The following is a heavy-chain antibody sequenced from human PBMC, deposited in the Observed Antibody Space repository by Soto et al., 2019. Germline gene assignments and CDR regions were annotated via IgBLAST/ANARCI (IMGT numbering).Heavy chain of an antibody. D-gene: IGHD6-13*01. J-gene: IGHJ4*02. Sequence: ASVKVSCKASGYTFTGYYMHWVRQAPGQGLEWMGWINPNSGGTNYAQKFQGWVTMTRDTSISTAYMELSRLRSDDTAVYYCARESQAAAGTVFDYWGQGTLVTSPQ. V-gene: IGHV1-2*04. CDR3: ARESQAAAGTVFDY. CDR1: GYTFTGYY. CDR2: INPNSGGT.